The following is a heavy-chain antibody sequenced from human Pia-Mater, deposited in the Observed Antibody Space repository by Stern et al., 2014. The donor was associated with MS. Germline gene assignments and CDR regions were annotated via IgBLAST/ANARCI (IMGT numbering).Heavy chain of an antibody. Sequence: VQLLESGGGVVQPGRPLRLYCVASGFTLGSCAMHWVRQAPGKGLEWVAGVSYDGSNKYYADSVKGRFTISRDNSQNTLYMQMSSLRPEDTAVYYCAKDRQYLTYFFDHWGQGSLVTVSS. CDR2: VSYDGSNK. CDR3: AKDRQYLTYFFDH. D-gene: IGHD2/OR15-2a*01. CDR1: GFTLGSCA. J-gene: IGHJ5*02. V-gene: IGHV3-30*18.